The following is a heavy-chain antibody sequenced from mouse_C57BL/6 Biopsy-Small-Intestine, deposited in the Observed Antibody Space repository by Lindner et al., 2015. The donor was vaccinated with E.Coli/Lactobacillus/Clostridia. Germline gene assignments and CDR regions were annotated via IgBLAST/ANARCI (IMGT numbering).Heavy chain of an antibody. V-gene: IGHV1-18*01. Sequence: VQLQESGPELVKPGASVKIPCKTSGYTFTDYNMDWVKQSHGKGLEWIGDINPYNGGTIYNQKFKGKASLTVDKSSSTAYMELRSLTSEDTAVYFCATRFAYWGQGTLVTVSA. CDR3: ATRFAY. J-gene: IGHJ3*01. CDR1: GYTFTDYN. CDR2: INPYNGGT.